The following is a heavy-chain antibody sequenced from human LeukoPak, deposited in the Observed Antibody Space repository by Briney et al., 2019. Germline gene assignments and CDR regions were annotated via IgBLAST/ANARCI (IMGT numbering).Heavy chain of an antibody. D-gene: IGHD4-17*01. CDR2: INHSGST. Sequence: SETLSLTCAVYGGTFSGYYWSWIRQPPGKGLEWIGEINHSGSTNYNPSLKSRGTISVDTSKNQFSLKLSSVTAADTAVYYCARGRTTYGARARQYFQHWGQGTLVTVSS. J-gene: IGHJ1*01. V-gene: IGHV4-34*01. CDR1: GGTFSGYY. CDR3: ARGRTTYGARARQYFQH.